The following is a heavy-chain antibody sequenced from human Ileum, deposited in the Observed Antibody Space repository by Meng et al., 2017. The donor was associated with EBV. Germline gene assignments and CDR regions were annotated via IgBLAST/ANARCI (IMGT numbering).Heavy chain of an antibody. J-gene: IGHJ4*02. V-gene: IGHV1-3*01. Sequence: QVQLGQSGAEVQMPGTPTKLFCKASCYTVSGYGIHGVCQAPGQRLEWMGWMNPGSGNTKYSQKFQGRVTITVDTSATTVYMDLSSRRSEDTAVFYCARDGGFSVGATKYAYWGQGALVTVSS. CDR2: MNPGSGNT. CDR3: ARDGGFSVGATKYAY. CDR1: CYTVSGYG. D-gene: IGHD1-26*01.